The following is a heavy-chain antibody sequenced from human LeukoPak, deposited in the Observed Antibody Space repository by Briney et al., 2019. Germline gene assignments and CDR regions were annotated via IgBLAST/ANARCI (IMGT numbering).Heavy chain of an antibody. D-gene: IGHD3-10*01. J-gene: IGHJ4*02. CDR3: ARSYNRVVLLYY. Sequence: PSETLSLTCADYGGSFSGYYWTWIRQPPGKGLEWIGEINHSGSSNYNPSLKSRVTISVDTSKNQFSLKLTSVTAADTAVYYCARSYNRVVLLYYWGQGTLVTVSS. CDR2: INHSGSS. CDR1: GGSFSGYY. V-gene: IGHV4-34*01.